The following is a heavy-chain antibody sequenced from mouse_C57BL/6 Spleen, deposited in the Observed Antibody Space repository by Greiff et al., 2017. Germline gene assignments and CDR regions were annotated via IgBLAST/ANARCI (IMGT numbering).Heavy chain of an antibody. CDR2: IYPGSGST. CDR1: GYTFTSYW. J-gene: IGHJ4*01. CDR3: ARWGYYYAMDY. Sequence: QVQLQQPGAELVKPGASVKMSCKASGYTFTSYWITWVKQRPGQGLEWIGDIYPGSGSTNYNEKFKSKATLTVDTSSSTAYMQLSSQTSEDSAVYYCARWGYYYAMDYWGQGTSVTVSS. V-gene: IGHV1-55*01.